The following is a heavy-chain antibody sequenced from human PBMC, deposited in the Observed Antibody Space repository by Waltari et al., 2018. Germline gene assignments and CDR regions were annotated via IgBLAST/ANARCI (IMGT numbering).Heavy chain of an antibody. J-gene: IGHJ3*02. CDR2: IYYSGST. D-gene: IGHD6-13*01. V-gene: IGHV4-59*01. Sequence: QVQLQESGPGLVKPSETLSLTCTVSGGSISSYYWSWIRQPPGKGLEWIGYIYYSGSTTHNPSLKSRVTISVDTSKNQFSLKLSSVTAADTAVYYCARDCSSSWYRDAFDIWGQGTMVTVSS. CDR1: GGSISSYY. CDR3: ARDCSSSWYRDAFDI.